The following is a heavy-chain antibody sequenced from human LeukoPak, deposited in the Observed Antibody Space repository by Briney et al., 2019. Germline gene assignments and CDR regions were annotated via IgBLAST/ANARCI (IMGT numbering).Heavy chain of an antibody. V-gene: IGHV4-39*01. CDR3: ARTSGSRYVYDDY. CDR1: GGSISSSSYY. Sequence: SETLSLTCTVSGGSISSSSYYWGWVRQPPGKGLEYIGTIFYVGDTYYNPSLESRLTISVDTSKNQFSLKLRSVTAADSAVYYCARTSGSRYVYDDYWGQGTLVTVSS. J-gene: IGHJ4*02. CDR2: IFYVGDT. D-gene: IGHD6-13*01.